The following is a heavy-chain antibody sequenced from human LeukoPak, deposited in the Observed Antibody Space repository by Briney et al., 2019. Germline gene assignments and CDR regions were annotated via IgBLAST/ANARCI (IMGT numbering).Heavy chain of an antibody. CDR3: VRVMVRGVITDWFDP. V-gene: IGHV3-23*01. Sequence: GGSLRLSCAASGFTFSSYAMSWVRQAPGKGLEWVSAISGSGGSTYYADSVKGRFTISRDNSKNTLYLQMNSLRAEDTAVYYCVRVMVRGVITDWFDPWGQGTLVTVSS. CDR2: ISGSGGST. J-gene: IGHJ5*02. D-gene: IGHD3-10*01. CDR1: GFTFSSYA.